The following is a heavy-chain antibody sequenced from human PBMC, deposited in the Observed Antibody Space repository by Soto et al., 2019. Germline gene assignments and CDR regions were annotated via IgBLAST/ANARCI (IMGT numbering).Heavy chain of an antibody. CDR3: ARGMLSNYYYGMDV. J-gene: IGHJ6*02. D-gene: IGHD2-8*01. CDR2: INHSGST. CDR1: GGSFSCYY. V-gene: IGHV4-34*01. Sequence: ASETLSLTCAVYGGSFSCYYWSWIRQPPGKGLEWIGEINHSGSTNYNPSLKSRVTISVDTSKNQFSLKLSSVTAADTAVYYCARGMLSNYYYGMDVWGQGTTVTVSS.